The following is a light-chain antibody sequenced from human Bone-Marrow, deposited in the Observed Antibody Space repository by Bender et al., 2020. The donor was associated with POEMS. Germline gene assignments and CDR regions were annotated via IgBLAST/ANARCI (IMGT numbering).Light chain of an antibody. J-gene: IGLJ2*01. CDR1: SSDVGAYDY. Sequence: QSALTQPRSVSGSPGPSVTISCTGTSSDVGAYDYVSWYQQHPGKAPKLMIYDVSQRPSGVPDRFSASKSGNTASLTISWRQAEGAADYYCSSYAGFTTLFGAGTTLIAL. CDR2: DVS. CDR3: SSYAGFTTL. V-gene: IGLV2-11*01.